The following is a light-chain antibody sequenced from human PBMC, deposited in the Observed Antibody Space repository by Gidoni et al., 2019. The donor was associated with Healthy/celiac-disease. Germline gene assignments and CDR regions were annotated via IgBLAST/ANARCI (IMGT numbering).Light chain of an antibody. V-gene: IGKV1-5*03. CDR3: QQYNSYLFT. CDR2: KAS. J-gene: IGKJ3*01. Sequence: DIQMHQSPSTLSASVGDRVTITCRASQRISSWLAWYQQKPGKDPKLLIYKASSLESGGPSRFSGSGSWTEFTLTISSLQPDDFATYYCQQYNSYLFTFGPGTKVDIK. CDR1: QRISSW.